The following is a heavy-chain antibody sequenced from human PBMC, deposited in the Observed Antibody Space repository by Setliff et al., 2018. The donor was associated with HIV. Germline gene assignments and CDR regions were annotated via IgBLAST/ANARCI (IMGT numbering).Heavy chain of an antibody. CDR3: AKLLGNGGNSDPFDI. CDR1: GFPFSNYW. D-gene: IGHD2-21*01. J-gene: IGHJ3*02. CDR2: INQDGSAK. V-gene: IGHV3-7*03. Sequence: GSLRLSCAASGFPFSNYWMGWVRQAPGKGLEWVANINQDGSAKDYVDSVKGRFTISRDNSKESLYLQMDRLTTADTGLYYCAKLLGNGGNSDPFDIWGQGTSVTVSS.